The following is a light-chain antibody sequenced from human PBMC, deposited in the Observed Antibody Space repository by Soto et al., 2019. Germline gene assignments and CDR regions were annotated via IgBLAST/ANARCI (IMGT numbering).Light chain of an antibody. CDR1: QSVRSN. Sequence: EIVMTQSPATLSVSPGERAALSWRASQSVRSNLAWYQQKPGRAPRLLMYGASNRVTGVPARFSGSGSGTDFTLTISRLEPEDFAVYYCQQYGSSPFTFGGGTKVDI. V-gene: IGKV3-15*01. J-gene: IGKJ4*01. CDR2: GAS. CDR3: QQYGSSPFT.